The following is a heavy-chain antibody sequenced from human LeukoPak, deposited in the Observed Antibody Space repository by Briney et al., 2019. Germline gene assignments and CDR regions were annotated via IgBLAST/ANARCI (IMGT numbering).Heavy chain of an antibody. Sequence: PGGSLRLSCAASGFIFSSYGMHWVRQAPGKGLEWVAIIWYDGSKTYYADSVKGRFTMSRDNSKNTVDLQMNSLRAEDTAVYYCARIGDCSGGSCFDYWGQGTLVTVSS. J-gene: IGHJ4*02. D-gene: IGHD2-15*01. CDR2: IWYDGSKT. CDR1: GFIFSSYG. CDR3: ARIGDCSGGSCFDY. V-gene: IGHV3-33*01.